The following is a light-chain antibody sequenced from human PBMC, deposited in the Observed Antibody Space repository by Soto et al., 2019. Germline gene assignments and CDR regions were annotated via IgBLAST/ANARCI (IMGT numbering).Light chain of an antibody. CDR2: EVT. V-gene: IGLV2-14*01. CDR3: SSYTSSTTLV. J-gene: IGLJ1*01. Sequence: QSVLTQPASVSGSPGQSITISCTGTSSDVGGYNYVSWYQQHPGKVPKLMIYEVTYRPSGISNRFSGSKSANTASLTISGLQTEDDADYYCSSYTSSTTLVFGTGTKLTVL. CDR1: SSDVGGYNY.